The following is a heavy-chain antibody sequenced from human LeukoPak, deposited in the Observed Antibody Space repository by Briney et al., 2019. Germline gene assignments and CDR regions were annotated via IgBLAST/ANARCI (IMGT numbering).Heavy chain of an antibody. CDR2: INNKNGVT. CDR3: ARSSGKSRFDY. D-gene: IGHD6-25*01. J-gene: IGHJ4*02. V-gene: IGHV1-2*02. Sequence: GASVKVSCKASGYTFTGYYFHWVRQAPGQGLEWMGWINNKNGVTNYAQKFQGRVTMTRDSSISTAYMELNGLRSDDTAVYYCARSSGKSRFDYWGQGTLVTVSS. CDR1: GYTFTGYY.